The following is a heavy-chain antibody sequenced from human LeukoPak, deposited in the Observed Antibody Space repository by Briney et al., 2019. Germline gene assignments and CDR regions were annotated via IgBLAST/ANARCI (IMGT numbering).Heavy chain of an antibody. V-gene: IGHV4-39*01. CDR1: GGSINSPNYY. Sequence: SETLSLTCTVSGGSINSPNYYWGWIRQSPGIGLDWIGSIYYNGDTYYNPSLKSRLNISVDTSKNQFSLRLSAVTAADTAVYYCARVYCSSDSCYFYYYYYYMDVWGKGTTVTVSS. D-gene: IGHD2-2*01. J-gene: IGHJ6*03. CDR2: IYYNGDT. CDR3: ARVYCSSDSCYFYYYYYYMDV.